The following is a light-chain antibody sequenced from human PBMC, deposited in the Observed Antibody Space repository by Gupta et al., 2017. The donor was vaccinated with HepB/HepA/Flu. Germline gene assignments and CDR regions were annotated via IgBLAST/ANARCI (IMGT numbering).Light chain of an antibody. J-gene: IGLJ2*01. CDR3: SSYTSNNRGVL. V-gene: IGLV2-14*01. CDR1: SSDVGGYNF. CDR2: DVG. Sequence: QSALTQPASASGSPGQSITISCTGNSSDVGGYNFVTWFQQHPGKVTKSMIYDVGNRPSGFSNRFSGSKSGNTAYLTISGLQAEDEADYYFSSYTSNNRGVLFGGGTKLTVL.